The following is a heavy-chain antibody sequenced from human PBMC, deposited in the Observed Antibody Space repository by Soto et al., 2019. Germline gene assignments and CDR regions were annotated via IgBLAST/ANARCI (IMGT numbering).Heavy chain of an antibody. D-gene: IGHD3-10*01. CDR2: IIPIFGTA. V-gene: IGHV1-69*13. CDR1: GGTFSSYA. J-gene: IGHJ6*02. CDR3: ARAITMVRGVISRYYYYYGMDV. Sequence: SVKVSCKASGGTFSSYAISWVRQAPGQGLEWMGGIIPIFGTANYAQKFQGRVTITADESTSTAYMELSSLRSEDTAVYYCARAITMVRGVISRYYYYYGMDVWGQGTTVTVSS.